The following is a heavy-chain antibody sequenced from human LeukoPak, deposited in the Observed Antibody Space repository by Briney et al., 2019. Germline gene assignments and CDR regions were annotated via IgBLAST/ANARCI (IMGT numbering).Heavy chain of an antibody. CDR2: IYYSGST. CDR3: ARRHTKSLAVAGNSLNWFDP. Sequence: PSETLSLTCTVSGDSISSSSSYWGWIRQPPGEGLEWIGSIYYSGSTYYNTSLKSRVTISVDTSKNQFSLKLSSVTAADTAVYYCARRHTKSLAVAGNSLNWFDPWGQGTLVTVSS. D-gene: IGHD6-19*01. J-gene: IGHJ5*02. V-gene: IGHV4-39*01. CDR1: GDSISSSSSY.